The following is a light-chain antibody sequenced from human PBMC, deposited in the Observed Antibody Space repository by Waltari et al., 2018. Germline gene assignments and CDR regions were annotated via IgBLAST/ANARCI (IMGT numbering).Light chain of an antibody. V-gene: IGLV3-27*01. Sequence: SYELTQPSSVSVSPGQTANITCSGAVLAKKYTRWFQQKPGQAPVLVIYKDTERPSGIPERYSGSSSGTTVTLIISGAQVEDEADYFCYSATDYNLVFGGGTKLTVL. CDR1: VLAKKY. CDR3: YSATDYNLV. CDR2: KDT. J-gene: IGLJ2*01.